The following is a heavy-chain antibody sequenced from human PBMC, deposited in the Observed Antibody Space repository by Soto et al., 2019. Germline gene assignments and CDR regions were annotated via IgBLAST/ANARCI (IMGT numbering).Heavy chain of an antibody. Sequence: GGSLRLSCAASGFTFSSYGMHWVRQAPGKGLEWVAVISYDGSNKYYADSVKGRFTISRDNSKNTLYLQMNSLRAEDTAVYYCAKVYLGPYYYYGMDVWGQGTTVTVSS. J-gene: IGHJ6*02. CDR1: GFTFSSYG. CDR3: AKVYLGPYYYYGMDV. D-gene: IGHD3-16*01. V-gene: IGHV3-30*18. CDR2: ISYDGSNK.